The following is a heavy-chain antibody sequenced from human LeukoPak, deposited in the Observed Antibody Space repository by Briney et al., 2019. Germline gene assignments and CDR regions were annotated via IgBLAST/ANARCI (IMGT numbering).Heavy chain of an antibody. D-gene: IGHD3-22*01. J-gene: IGHJ3*02. CDR3: AREEPYYYDSFGRYDAFDI. V-gene: IGHV3-74*01. CDR1: GTTFRNYW. CDR2: INSDGSST. Sequence: GGSLRLSCAASGTTFRNYWMHWVRQVPRRGLVWVSRINSDGSSTNYADSVKGGFTISRGNAKNTLYLQIYSLRAEDTAVYYCAREEPYYYDSFGRYDAFDIWGQGTMVTVSS.